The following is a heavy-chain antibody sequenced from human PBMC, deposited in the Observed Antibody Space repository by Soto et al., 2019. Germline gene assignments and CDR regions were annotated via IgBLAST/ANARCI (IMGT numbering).Heavy chain of an antibody. V-gene: IGHV1-18*01. CDR2: ISAYNGNT. D-gene: IGHD3-22*01. CDR3: ARDYLSGPYYYDSTGELFDY. CDR1: GYTFTSYG. Sequence: ASVKVSCKASGYTFTSYGIRWVRQAPGQGLEWMGWISAYNGNTNYAQKLQGRVTMTTDTSTSTAYMDLRSLRSYDTAVYYCARDYLSGPYYYDSTGELFDYWGQVTLVTVSS. J-gene: IGHJ4*02.